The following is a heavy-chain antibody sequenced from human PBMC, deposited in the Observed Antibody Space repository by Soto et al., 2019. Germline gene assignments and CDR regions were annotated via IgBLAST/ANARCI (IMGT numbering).Heavy chain of an antibody. CDR3: ARGSSGWTPRLDC. CDR2: IYYSGST. V-gene: IGHV4-59*01. Sequence: QVQLQESGPGLVKPSETLSLNCTVSGGPISSYYWSWIRQSPGKGLEWIGYIYYSGSTNYNPSLNSRGTISVDTSKIQFSLELSSVTAADTAVYYCARGSSGWTPRLDCWGQGTLGTGSS. CDR1: GGPISSYY. J-gene: IGHJ4*02. D-gene: IGHD6-19*01.